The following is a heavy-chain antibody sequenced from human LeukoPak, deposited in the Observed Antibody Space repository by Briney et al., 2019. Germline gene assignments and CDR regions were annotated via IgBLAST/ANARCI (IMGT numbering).Heavy chain of an antibody. D-gene: IGHD5-12*01. J-gene: IGHJ4*02. CDR2: ISGTGGSA. CDR1: GFTFSSYW. Sequence: PGGSLRLSCAASGFTFSSYWMSWVRQAPGKGLEWVSAISGTGGSAYYADSVKGRFTISRDNAKNSLYLQMNSLRAEDTAVYYCACYSGYDYGYFDYWGQGTLVTVSS. V-gene: IGHV3-23*01. CDR3: ACYSGYDYGYFDY.